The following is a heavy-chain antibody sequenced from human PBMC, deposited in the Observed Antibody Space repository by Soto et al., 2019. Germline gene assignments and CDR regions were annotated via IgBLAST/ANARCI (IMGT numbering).Heavy chain of an antibody. CDR1: GGSISSSSYY. V-gene: IGHV4-39*01. CDR3: ARHKDGAAAGSFSPGHTFDY. CDR2: IYYSGST. D-gene: IGHD6-13*01. J-gene: IGHJ4*02. Sequence: SETLSLTCTVSGGSISSSSYYWGWIRQPPGKGLEWIGSIYYSGSTYYNPSLKSRVTISVDTSKNQFSLKLSSVTAADTAVYYCARHKDGAAAGSFSPGHTFDYWGQGTLVTVSS.